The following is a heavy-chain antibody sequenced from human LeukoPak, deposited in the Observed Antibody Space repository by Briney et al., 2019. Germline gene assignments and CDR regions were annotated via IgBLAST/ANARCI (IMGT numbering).Heavy chain of an antibody. Sequence: PGGSLRLSCAASGFTFDRHAMCWVRQAPGKGLEWVSGISGSGGSTHYADSVKDRFTISRDNSKNTLYLQMNSLRAEDTAVYYCAKETVVVVAAIPDAFDIWGQGTMVTVSS. V-gene: IGHV3-23*01. CDR2: ISGSGGST. J-gene: IGHJ3*02. D-gene: IGHD2-15*01. CDR1: GFTFDRHA. CDR3: AKETVVVVAAIPDAFDI.